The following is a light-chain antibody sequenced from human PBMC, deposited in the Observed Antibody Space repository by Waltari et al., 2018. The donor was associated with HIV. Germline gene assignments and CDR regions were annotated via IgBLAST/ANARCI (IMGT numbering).Light chain of an antibody. CDR1: QSLLHSNGYNY. CDR2: LGS. V-gene: IGKV2-28*01. J-gene: IGKJ1*01. Sequence: DLVLTQSPLSLPVTPGEPASLSCRSSQSLLHSNGYNYLDWYLQRPGQSPQILIYLGSNRASGVPDRFSGSGSGTEFTLKISRVEAEDVGIYYCMHSLETPWTFGQGTKVEIK. CDR3: MHSLETPWT.